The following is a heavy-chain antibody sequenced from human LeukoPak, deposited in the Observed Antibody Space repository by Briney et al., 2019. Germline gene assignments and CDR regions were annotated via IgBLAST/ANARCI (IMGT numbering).Heavy chain of an antibody. CDR3: ARDKVDGSSWYSRRPLDY. Sequence: AASVKVSCKASGYTFTSYGISWVRQAPGQGLEWMGWISAYNGNTNYAQKLQGRVTMTTDTSTSTAYMELRSLRSDDTAVYYCARDKVDGSSWYSRRPLDYWGQGTLVTVSS. CDR1: GYTFTSYG. D-gene: IGHD6-13*01. CDR2: ISAYNGNT. V-gene: IGHV1-18*01. J-gene: IGHJ4*02.